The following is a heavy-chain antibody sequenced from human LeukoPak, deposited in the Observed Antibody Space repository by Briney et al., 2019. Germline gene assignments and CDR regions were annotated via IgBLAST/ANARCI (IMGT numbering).Heavy chain of an antibody. CDR2: ISGYNGNT. CDR1: GYTFTSYG. CDR3: ARAGFTIVRGAKDY. V-gene: IGHV1-18*01. J-gene: IGHJ4*02. Sequence: ASVKVSCKTYGYTFTSYGISWVRQAPGQGLEWMGWISGYNGNTEYAQKFQGRVALTTDTSTSRAYMELRSLKSDDTAVYFCARAGFTIVRGAKDYWGQGTLVTVSS. D-gene: IGHD3-10*01.